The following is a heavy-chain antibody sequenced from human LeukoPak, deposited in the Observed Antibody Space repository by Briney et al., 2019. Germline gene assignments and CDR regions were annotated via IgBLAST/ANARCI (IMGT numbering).Heavy chain of an antibody. CDR1: GFTFSSYS. J-gene: IGHJ4*02. CDR2: ISSSGSTI. CDR3: ARDRSISLDY. D-gene: IGHD2-21*01. V-gene: IGHV3-48*04. Sequence: KPGGSLRLSCAASGFTFSSYSMNWVRQAPGKGLEWVSYISSSGSTIYYADSVKGRFTISRDNAKNSLYLQMNSLRAEDTAVYYCARDRSISLDYWGQGTLVTVSS.